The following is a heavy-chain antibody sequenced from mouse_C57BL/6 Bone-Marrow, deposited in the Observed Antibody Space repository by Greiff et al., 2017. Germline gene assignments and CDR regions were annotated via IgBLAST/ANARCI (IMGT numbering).Heavy chain of an antibody. CDR2: IDPSDSYT. CDR1: GYTFTSYW. Sequence: QVQLQQPGAELVKPGASVKLSCKASGYTFTSYWMQWVKQRPGQGLEWIGEIDPSDSYTNYNQKFKGKATLTVDTSSSTAYLHLRSLTSEDSAVYDCARDYCYYAMDYWGQGTSVTGSS. D-gene: IGHD2-13*01. V-gene: IGHV1-50*01. J-gene: IGHJ4*01. CDR3: ARDYCYYAMDY.